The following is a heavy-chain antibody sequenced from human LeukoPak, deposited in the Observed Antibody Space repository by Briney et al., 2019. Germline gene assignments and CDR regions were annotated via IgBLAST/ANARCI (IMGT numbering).Heavy chain of an antibody. J-gene: IGHJ4*02. V-gene: IGHV4-4*07. CDR2: IHPSGST. CDR1: GGSISSYY. Sequence: YPSETLSLTCTVSGGSISSYYWSWIRQPAGQGLEWIGRIHPSGSTNYNPSLKSRVTLSVDTSKNQFSLKLSSVTAADTAVYYCARGPPPDFDYWGRGTLVTVSS. CDR3: ARGPPPDFDY.